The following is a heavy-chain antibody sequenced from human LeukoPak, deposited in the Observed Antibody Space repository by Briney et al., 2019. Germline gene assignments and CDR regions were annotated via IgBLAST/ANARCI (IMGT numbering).Heavy chain of an antibody. CDR1: GFTFSSYG. CDR3: ARDHISGYELYYFDY. J-gene: IGHJ4*02. V-gene: IGHV3-33*01. D-gene: IGHD5-12*01. CDR2: IWYDGSNK. Sequence: GRSLRLSCAASGFTFSSYGMHWVRQAPGKGLEWVAVIWYDGSNKYYADSVKGRFTISRDNSKNTLYLQMNSLRAEDTAVYYCARDHISGYELYYFDYWGQGTLVTVSS.